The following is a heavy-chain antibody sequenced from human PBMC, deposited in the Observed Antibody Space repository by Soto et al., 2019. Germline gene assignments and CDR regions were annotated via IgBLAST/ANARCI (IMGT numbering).Heavy chain of an antibody. V-gene: IGHV4-59*01. J-gene: IGHJ5*02. CDR1: VGSISSYY. CDR3: ARTQQWLRFDP. CDR2: IYYSGST. D-gene: IGHD6-19*01. Sequence: PSETLSLTCTVSVGSISSYYWSWIRQPPGKGLEWIGYIYYSGSTNYNPSLKSRVTISVDTSKNQFSLKLSSVTAADTAVYYCARTQQWLRFDPWGQGTLVTVSS.